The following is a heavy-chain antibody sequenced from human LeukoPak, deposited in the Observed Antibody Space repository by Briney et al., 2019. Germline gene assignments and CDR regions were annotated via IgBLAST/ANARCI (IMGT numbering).Heavy chain of an antibody. CDR3: VRDFRSADY. CDR1: GFTFSTYC. J-gene: IGHJ4*02. Sequence: GGSLRLSCAASGFTFSTYCMHWVRQAPGKGPMWVSRICPDGTVTNYADSVKARFIISRDNARNTVYLQVNSLRVEDTAVYYCVRDFRSADYWGQGTLVTVSS. V-gene: IGHV3-74*01. CDR2: ICPDGTVT.